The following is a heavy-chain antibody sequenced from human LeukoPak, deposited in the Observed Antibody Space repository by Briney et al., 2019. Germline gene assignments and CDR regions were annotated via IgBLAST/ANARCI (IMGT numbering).Heavy chain of an antibody. CDR1: GGSISTYY. CDR2: VYTSGST. J-gene: IGHJ4*02. Sequence: SETLSLTCAVSGGSISTYYWSWIRQPPGKGLEWIGYVYTSGSTNYNPSLKSRVTISVDTSKNQFSLRLTSVTAADTAVYYCASLAAVVPAATGYYFDYWGQGTLVTVSS. V-gene: IGHV4-59*01. CDR3: ASLAAVVPAATGYYFDY. D-gene: IGHD2-2*01.